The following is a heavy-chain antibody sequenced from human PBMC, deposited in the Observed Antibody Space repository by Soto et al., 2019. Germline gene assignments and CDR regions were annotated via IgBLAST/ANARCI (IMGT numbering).Heavy chain of an antibody. D-gene: IGHD6-13*01. J-gene: IGHJ3*01. V-gene: IGHV4-31*03. CDR1: GDSLTIGGHY. CDR3: ARGGAGFDL. Sequence: QVRLQESGPGLVRPSQTLSLTCSVSGDSLTIGGHYWTWIRQHPGKGLEWIGYIYHSGSTYYSPSLKTRVTISVDTSENQFSLKLTSMTAADTAVYYCARGGAGFDLWGQGKMVTVSS. CDR2: IYHSGST.